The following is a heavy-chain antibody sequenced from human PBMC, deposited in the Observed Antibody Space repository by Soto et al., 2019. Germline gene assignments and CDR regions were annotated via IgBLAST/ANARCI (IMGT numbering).Heavy chain of an antibody. J-gene: IGHJ6*02. CDR1: GFTFSTYA. CDR2: ISASGGST. V-gene: IGHV3-23*01. CDR3: AKDLRTSTNYNYGMDV. Sequence: PGGSLRLSCAASGFTFSTYAMSWVRQAPGKGLEWVSVISASGGSTFYADSVKGRFTVSRDNSRNTLYLQVISLRVEDTAVYYCAKDLRTSTNYNYGMDVWGQGTTVTV.